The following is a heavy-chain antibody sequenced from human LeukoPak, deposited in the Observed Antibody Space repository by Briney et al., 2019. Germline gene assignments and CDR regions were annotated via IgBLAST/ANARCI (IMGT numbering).Heavy chain of an antibody. CDR2: IYPGDSDT. V-gene: IGHV5-51*01. J-gene: IGHJ6*02. CDR3: ARHNDPDYYGSGSYYRYYYGMDV. CDR1: GYSFTSYW. Sequence: KPGESLKISCKGSGYSFTSYWIGWVRQMPGKGLEWMGIIYPGDSDTRYSPSFQGQVTISADKSISTAYLKWSSLKASDTAMYYCARHNDPDYYGSGSYYRYYYGMDVWGQGTTVTVSS. D-gene: IGHD3-10*01.